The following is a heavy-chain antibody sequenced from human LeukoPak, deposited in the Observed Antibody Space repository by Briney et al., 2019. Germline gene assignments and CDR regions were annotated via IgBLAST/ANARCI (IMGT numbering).Heavy chain of an antibody. J-gene: IGHJ3*02. D-gene: IGHD3-10*01. Sequence: PSETLSLTCAVSGGSISSGSWWNWVRQPPGKGLEWIGEIYHSGSTNCNPSLKSRVTISLDKSKNQFSLKLTSVTAADTAVYYCAGIPGFGELANAFDTWGQGTMVTVSS. V-gene: IGHV4-4*02. CDR2: IYHSGST. CDR1: GGSISSGSW. CDR3: AGIPGFGELANAFDT.